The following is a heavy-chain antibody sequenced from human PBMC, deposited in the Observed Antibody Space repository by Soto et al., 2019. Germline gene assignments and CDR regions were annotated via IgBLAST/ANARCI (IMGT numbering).Heavy chain of an antibody. J-gene: IGHJ5*02. CDR2: IYSTGSS. CDR3: ARGERKVNWRPYFDT. CDR1: GDSLSLYY. D-gene: IGHD1-26*01. V-gene: IGHV4-59*01. Sequence: TVSGDSLSLYYWSWIRLSPGKGLEWIGYIYSTGSSNQNPSLRDRVAVSADASKNQFYLTLTSMTAADTAVYYCARGERKVNWRPYFDTWGQGIQVTVSS.